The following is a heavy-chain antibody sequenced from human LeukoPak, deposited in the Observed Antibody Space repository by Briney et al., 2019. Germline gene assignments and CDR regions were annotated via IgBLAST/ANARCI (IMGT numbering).Heavy chain of an antibody. Sequence: PGGSLRLSCAVSGFTVSSNYMSWVRQAPGKGLEWVSVIYSGGSTYYADSVKGRFTISRDNSKNTLYLQMNSLRAEDTAVYYCARDQGGDYTFDYWGQGTLVTVSS. V-gene: IGHV3-66*02. J-gene: IGHJ4*02. CDR3: ARDQGGDYTFDY. CDR2: IYSGGST. CDR1: GFTVSSNY. D-gene: IGHD4-17*01.